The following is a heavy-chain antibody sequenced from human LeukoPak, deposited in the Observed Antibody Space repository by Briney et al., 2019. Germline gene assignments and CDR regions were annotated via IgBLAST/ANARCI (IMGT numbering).Heavy chain of an antibody. CDR1: GFTFSSYG. D-gene: IGHD2-15*01. CDR3: AKDGSGGNCVDH. V-gene: IGHV3-33*06. Sequence: GGSLRLSCAASGFTFSSYGMHWVRQAPGKGLEWVAVIWSDGSNTYYADSVKGRFTISRDNSKNTLYLQMNSLRAEDTAVYYCAKDGSGGNCVDHWGQGTLVTVSS. J-gene: IGHJ4*02. CDR2: IWSDGSNT.